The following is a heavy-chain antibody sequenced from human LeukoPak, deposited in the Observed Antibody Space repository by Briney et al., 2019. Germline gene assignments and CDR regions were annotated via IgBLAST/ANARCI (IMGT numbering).Heavy chain of an antibody. V-gene: IGHV4-38-2*02. Sequence: SETLSLTCTVSGYSISSGYYWGWIRQPPGKGLEWIGSIYHSGSTYYNPSLKSRVTISVDTSKNQFSLKLSSVTAADTAVYYCARVYGDQYYFDYWGQGTLVTVSS. J-gene: IGHJ4*02. CDR1: GYSISSGYY. CDR3: ARVYGDQYYFDY. CDR2: IYHSGST. D-gene: IGHD4-17*01.